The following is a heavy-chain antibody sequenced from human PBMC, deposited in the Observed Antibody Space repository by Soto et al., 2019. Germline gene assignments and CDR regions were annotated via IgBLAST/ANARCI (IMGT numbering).Heavy chain of an antibody. J-gene: IGHJ5*02. Sequence: SETLSLTCTVSGGSISSYYWSWIRQPPGKGLEWIGYIYYSGSTNYNPSLKSRVTISVDTSKNQFSLKLSSVTAADTAVYYCASFSMIGLNWFDPWGQGTLVTVSS. CDR3: ASFSMIGLNWFDP. CDR2: IYYSGST. D-gene: IGHD3-22*01. CDR1: GGSISSYY. V-gene: IGHV4-59*01.